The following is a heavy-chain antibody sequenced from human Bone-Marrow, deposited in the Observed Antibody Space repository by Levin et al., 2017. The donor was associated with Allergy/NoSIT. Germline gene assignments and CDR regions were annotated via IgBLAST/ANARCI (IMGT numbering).Heavy chain of an antibody. V-gene: IGHV4-30-2*01. CDR3: ARGKGATPNYDFWSGDYPAYNYFDS. CDR2: IYHSGST. J-gene: IGHJ5*01. D-gene: IGHD3-3*01. CDR1: GGSISNNDYS. Sequence: MSSETLSLACAVSGGSISNNDYSWNWIRQPPGKGLEWIGYIYHSGSTYYNPSLRSRVTISLDSSKNQFSLKVGSVTAADTAIYYCARGKGATPNYDFWSGDYPAYNYFDSWGQGTLVTVTS.